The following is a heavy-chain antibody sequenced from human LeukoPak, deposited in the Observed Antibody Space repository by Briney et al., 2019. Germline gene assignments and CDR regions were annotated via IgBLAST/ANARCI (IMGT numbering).Heavy chain of an antibody. V-gene: IGHV4-34*01. Sequence: PSETLSLTCAVYGGSFSGYYWSWIRQPPGKGLEWIGEINHSGSTNYNPSLKSRVTISVDTSKNQFSLKLSSVTAADTAVYYCARATYYDSWSGYFGGSPRDAFDIWGQGTMVTVSS. D-gene: IGHD3-3*01. CDR3: ARATYYDSWSGYFGGSPRDAFDI. CDR2: INHSGST. CDR1: GGSFSGYY. J-gene: IGHJ3*02.